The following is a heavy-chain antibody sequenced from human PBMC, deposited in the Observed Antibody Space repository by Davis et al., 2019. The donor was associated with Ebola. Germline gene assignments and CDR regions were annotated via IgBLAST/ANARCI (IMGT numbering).Heavy chain of an antibody. CDR3: ASLRQTYDSSGYSQPFDY. D-gene: IGHD3-22*01. CDR2: FYYSGTT. V-gene: IGHV4-39*01. CDR1: GASVSSSRYY. J-gene: IGHJ4*02. Sequence: SETLSLTCTVSGASVSSSRYYWGWIRQSPGKGLEWIGTFYYSGTTFYNPSLKSRITVSVDPSKNQFSLKLNSATAADTAVYYCASLRQTYDSSGYSQPFDYWGQGSLVTVSS.